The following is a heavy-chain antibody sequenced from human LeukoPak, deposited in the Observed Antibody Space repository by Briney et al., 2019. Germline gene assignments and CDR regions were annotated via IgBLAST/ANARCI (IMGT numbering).Heavy chain of an antibody. Sequence: ASVKVSCKASGCTFTDYYMHWVRQAPGQGLEWMGWINPNSGGTNYAQKFQGRVTMTRDTSISTAYMELSRLRSDDTAVYYCARVKTMIVVVRLFDYWGQGTLVTVSS. V-gene: IGHV1-2*02. D-gene: IGHD3-22*01. CDR2: INPNSGGT. J-gene: IGHJ4*02. CDR3: ARVKTMIVVVRLFDY. CDR1: GCTFTDYY.